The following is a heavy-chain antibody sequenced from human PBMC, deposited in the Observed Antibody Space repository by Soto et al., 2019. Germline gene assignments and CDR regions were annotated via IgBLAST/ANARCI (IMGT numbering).Heavy chain of an antibody. J-gene: IGHJ4*02. CDR3: AKDRQGITIFGVGTAIDY. D-gene: IGHD3-3*01. Sequence: HPGGSLRLSCAASGFTFSSYVMSWVRQAPGKGLEWVSAISGSGGSTYYADSVKGRFTISRDNSKNTLYLQMNSLRAEDTAVYYCAKDRQGITIFGVGTAIDYWGQGTLVTVSS. CDR2: ISGSGGST. CDR1: GFTFSSYV. V-gene: IGHV3-23*01.